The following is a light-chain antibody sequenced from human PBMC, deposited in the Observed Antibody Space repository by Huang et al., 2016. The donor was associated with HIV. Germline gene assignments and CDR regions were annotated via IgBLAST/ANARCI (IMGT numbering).Light chain of an antibody. V-gene: IGKV3-11*01. CDR3: QQRKYWPPIT. CDR1: QSVNSY. Sequence: ETVLTQSPATLSLSPGERATLSCRASQSVNSYLAWYQQKTGQTPRLLIYDASNRATGIPARFSGSGSGTDFTLTISSLEPEDFAVYYCQQRKYWPPITFGQGTRLEIK. J-gene: IGKJ5*01. CDR2: DAS.